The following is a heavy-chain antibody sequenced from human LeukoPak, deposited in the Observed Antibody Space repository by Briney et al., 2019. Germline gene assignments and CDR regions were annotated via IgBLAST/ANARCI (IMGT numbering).Heavy chain of an antibody. CDR3: ARGTLYYGSGIYPHPGKYYFDY. Sequence: ASVKVSCKASGYTFTSYYMHWVRQAPGQGGEWMGVIYPNDVSTDYAQKFQGRVTMTRDTSTTTVPMELSSLRSADTAVYYCARGTLYYGSGIYPHPGKYYFDYWGQGTLVTVSS. CDR1: GYTFTSYY. V-gene: IGHV1-46*01. CDR2: IYPNDVST. D-gene: IGHD3-10*01. J-gene: IGHJ4*02.